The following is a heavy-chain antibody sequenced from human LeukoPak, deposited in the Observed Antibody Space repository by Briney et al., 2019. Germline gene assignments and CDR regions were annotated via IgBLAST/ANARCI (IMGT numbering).Heavy chain of an antibody. CDR3: AKILLVSASRDYFDY. V-gene: IGHV3-30*02. CDR1: GFTFSSYG. J-gene: IGHJ4*02. CDR2: IRYDGSNK. D-gene: IGHD2-15*01. Sequence: GGSLRLSCAASGFTFSSYGMHWVRQAPGKGLEWVAFIRYDGSNKYYADSVKGRFTISRDNSKNTLYLQMNSLRAEDTAVYYCAKILLVSASRDYFDYWGQGTLVTVSS.